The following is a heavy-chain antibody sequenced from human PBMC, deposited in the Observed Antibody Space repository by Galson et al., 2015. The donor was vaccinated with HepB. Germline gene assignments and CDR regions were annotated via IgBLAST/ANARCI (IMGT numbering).Heavy chain of an antibody. CDR2: MNPNSGNT. Sequence: SCKASGYTFTSYDINWVRQATGQGLEWMGWMNPNSGNTGYAQKFQGRVTMTRNTSISTAYMELSSLRSEDTAVYYCARALDPSTSLDMDVWGQGTTVTVSS. CDR3: ARALDPSTSLDMDV. J-gene: IGHJ6*02. CDR1: GYTFTSYD. D-gene: IGHD2-2*01. V-gene: IGHV1-8*01.